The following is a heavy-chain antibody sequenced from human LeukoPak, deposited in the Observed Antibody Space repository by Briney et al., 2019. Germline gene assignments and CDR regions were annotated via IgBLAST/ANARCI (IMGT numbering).Heavy chain of an antibody. D-gene: IGHD2-2*02. CDR3: ARDSGGCSSTSCYRGDWFDP. J-gene: IGHJ5*02. CDR2: ISYDGSNK. Sequence: GRSLRLSCAASGFTFSSYAMHWVRQAPGKGLEWVAVISYDGSNKHYADSVKGRFTISRDNSKNTLYLQMNSLRAEDTAVYYCARDSGGCSSTSCYRGDWFDPWGQGTLVTVSS. V-gene: IGHV3-30*04. CDR1: GFTFSSYA.